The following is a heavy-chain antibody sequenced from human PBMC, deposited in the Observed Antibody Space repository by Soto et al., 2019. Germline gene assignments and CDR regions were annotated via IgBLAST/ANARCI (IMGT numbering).Heavy chain of an antibody. Sequence: QLQLQESGPGLVKPSETLSLTCTVSGGSISSSSYYWGWIRQPPGKGLEWIGRIYYSGSTYYNPSLKIGVTISVHTSKHQFSLKLSSVAAADTAVYYCAPLWGQDWGQGTLVTVSS. D-gene: IGHD3-10*01. J-gene: IGHJ4*02. V-gene: IGHV4-39*01. CDR2: IYYSGST. CDR3: APLWGQD. CDR1: GGSISSSSYY.